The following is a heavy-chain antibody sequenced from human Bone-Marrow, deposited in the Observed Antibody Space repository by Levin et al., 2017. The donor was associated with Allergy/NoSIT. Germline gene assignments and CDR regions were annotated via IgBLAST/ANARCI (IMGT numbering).Heavy chain of an antibody. CDR2: FHPEDGER. Sequence: ASVKVSCKVSGNTLSETSIYWVRQPLGKGREWMGGFHPEDGERIYPQRLKGRVTVTEDTSTETAYMELSGLRPEDTAVYFCARVQFGDFFNGCYLDRWGQGTLVTVSS. V-gene: IGHV1-24*01. J-gene: IGHJ4*02. D-gene: IGHD3-3*01. CDR1: GNTLSETS. CDR3: ARVQFGDFFNGCYLDR.